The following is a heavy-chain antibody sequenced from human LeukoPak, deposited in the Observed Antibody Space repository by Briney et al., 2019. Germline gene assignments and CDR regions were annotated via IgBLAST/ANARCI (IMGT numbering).Heavy chain of an antibody. CDR1: GGSISSRTYF. D-gene: IGHD3-9*01. CDR3: ASQDYDILTGFNWFDP. V-gene: IGHV4-39*07. CDR2: LYYTGDT. Sequence: SETLSLTCTVSGGSISSRTYFWGWIRQPPGGTLEWIGSLYYTGDTYYNPSLSSRVAMSIDTSNNQFSLKLSSLTAADTAVYYCASQDYDILTGFNWFDPWGQGTLVTVSS. J-gene: IGHJ5*02.